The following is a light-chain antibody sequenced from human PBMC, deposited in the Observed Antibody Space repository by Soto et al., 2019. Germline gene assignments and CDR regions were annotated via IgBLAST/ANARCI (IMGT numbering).Light chain of an antibody. J-gene: IGKJ1*01. CDR2: DSS. CDR1: QSVRNW. Sequence: DLQMTQSPSTLFASVGDRVTITCRASQSVRNWLAWYQQKPGRAPHLLIYDSSTLEPGVPSRFRGSGSGTEFTLTINGLQPDDFGTYYCQQYDGYSPQTVGQGTKVDSK. CDR3: QQYDGYSPQT. V-gene: IGKV1-5*01.